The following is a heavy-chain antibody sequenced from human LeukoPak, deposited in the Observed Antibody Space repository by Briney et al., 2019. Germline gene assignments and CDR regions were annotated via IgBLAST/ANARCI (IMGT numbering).Heavy chain of an antibody. V-gene: IGHV4-34*01. D-gene: IGHD3-9*01. CDR2: INHSGST. Sequence: SETLSLTCAVYGGSFSGYYWSWIRQPPGKGLEWIGEINHSGSTNYNPSLKSRVTISVDTSKNQFSLKLSSVTAADTAVYYCARTITMTYYDILTGHYRYFDYWGQGTLVTVSS. CDR1: GGSFSGYY. CDR3: ARTITMTYYDILTGHYRYFDY. J-gene: IGHJ4*02.